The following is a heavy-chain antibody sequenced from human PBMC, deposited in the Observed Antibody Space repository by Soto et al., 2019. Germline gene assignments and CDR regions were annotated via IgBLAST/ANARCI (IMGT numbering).Heavy chain of an antibody. D-gene: IGHD6-13*01. J-gene: IGHJ6*03. Sequence: GGSLRLSCAASGFTFSIYFMSWVRQAPGKGLEYVSSISNNGAHTDYAKSVKGRFTIPRDNSENTLYLQMGSLRAEDMALYYCARRGYGSRWPNVYMDVWGKGTTVTVSS. CDR1: GFTFSIYF. CDR3: ARRGYGSRWPNVYMDV. V-gene: IGHV3-64*01. CDR2: ISNNGAHT.